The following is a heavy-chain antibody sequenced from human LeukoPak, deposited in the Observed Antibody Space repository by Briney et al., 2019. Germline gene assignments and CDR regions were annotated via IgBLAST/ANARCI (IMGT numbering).Heavy chain of an antibody. J-gene: IGHJ4*02. Sequence: SETLSLTCTVSGGSISSSSYYWGWIRQPPGKGLEWIGSIYYSGSTYYNPSLNSRVTISVDTSKNQFSLKLSSVTAADTAVYYCASPTYYYDSSGYPYPFDYWGQGTLVTVSS. CDR2: IYYSGST. V-gene: IGHV4-39*01. CDR1: GGSISSSSYY. CDR3: ASPTYYYDSSGYPYPFDY. D-gene: IGHD3-22*01.